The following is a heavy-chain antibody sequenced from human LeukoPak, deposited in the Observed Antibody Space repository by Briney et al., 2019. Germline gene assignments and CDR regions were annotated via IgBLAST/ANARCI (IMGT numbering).Heavy chain of an antibody. CDR1: GFTFSSYA. CDR3: AKVESHYPKARGFFDY. V-gene: IGHV3-23*01. D-gene: IGHD3-3*01. Sequence: GGSLRLSCAASGFTFSSYAMSWVRQAPGKGLEWVSAISGSGGSTYYADSVKGRFTISRDNSKNTLYLQMNSLRAEDTAVYYCAKVESHYPKARGFFDYWGQGTLVTVSS. J-gene: IGHJ4*02. CDR2: ISGSGGST.